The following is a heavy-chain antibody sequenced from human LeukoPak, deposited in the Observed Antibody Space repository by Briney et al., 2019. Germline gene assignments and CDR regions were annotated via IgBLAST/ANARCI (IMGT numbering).Heavy chain of an antibody. CDR2: IIPIFGTA. J-gene: IGHJ6*03. CDR1: GYTFTSYD. CDR3: ARDRGLGKVAATTDYYYYYMDV. D-gene: IGHD2-15*01. Sequence: VASVKVSFKASGYTFTSYDINWVRQAPGQGLEWMGGIIPIFGTANYAQKFQGRVTITADESTSTAYMELSSLRSEDTAVYYCARDRGLGKVAATTDYYYYYMDVWGKGTTVTISS. V-gene: IGHV1-69*13.